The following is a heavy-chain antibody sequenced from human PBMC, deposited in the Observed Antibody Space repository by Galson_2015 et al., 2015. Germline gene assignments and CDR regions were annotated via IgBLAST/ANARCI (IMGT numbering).Heavy chain of an antibody. J-gene: IGHJ4*02. D-gene: IGHD1-26*01. V-gene: IGHV4-4*02. CDR2: IYHSGST. CDR3: ARGLGSYYPYFDY. Sequence: LSLTCAVSGGSIRSSHWWSWVRPPPGKGLAWIGEIYHSGSTNYNPSLKSRVTISVDKSKNQFSLKLSSVTAADTAVYYCARGLGSYYPYFDYWGQGTLVTVSS. CDR1: GGSIRSSHW.